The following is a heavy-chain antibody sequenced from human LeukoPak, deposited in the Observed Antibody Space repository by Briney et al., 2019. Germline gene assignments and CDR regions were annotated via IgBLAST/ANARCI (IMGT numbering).Heavy chain of an antibody. V-gene: IGHV4-30-4*08. Sequence: SSETLSLTCTVSGGSISSSSYYWGWIRQPPGKGLEWIGYIYYSGSTYYNPALKSRVTISVNTSKNHYSLKLSAMTAADTAVYYCGRDTAAWGYSSRWRYYYYYYMDVWGKGTTVTVSS. CDR3: GRDTAAWGYSSRWRYYYYYYMDV. J-gene: IGHJ6*03. CDR1: GGSISSSSYY. D-gene: IGHD6-13*01. CDR2: IYYSGST.